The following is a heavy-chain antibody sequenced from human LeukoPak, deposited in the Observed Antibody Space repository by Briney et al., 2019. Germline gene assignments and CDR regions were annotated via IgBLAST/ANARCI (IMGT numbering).Heavy chain of an antibody. CDR1: GGSISSYY. V-gene: IGHV4-59*01. Sequence: SETLSLTCTVSGGSISSYYWSWIRQPPGKGLEWIGYIYYSGSTNYNPSLKSRVTISVDTSKNRFSLELSSVTAADTAVYYCARVVGNYYYMDVWGKGTTVTVSS. D-gene: IGHD1-26*01. CDR3: ARVVGNYYYMDV. J-gene: IGHJ6*03. CDR2: IYYSGST.